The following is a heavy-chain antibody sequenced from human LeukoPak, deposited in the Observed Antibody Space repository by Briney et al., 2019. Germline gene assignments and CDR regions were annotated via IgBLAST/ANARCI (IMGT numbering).Heavy chain of an antibody. V-gene: IGHV4-31*01. CDR2: IYYSGST. D-gene: IGHD3-22*01. CDR3: ARLVSAYYYGFDF. CDR1: GGSISSGGYY. Sequence: SETLSLTCTVSGGSISSGGYYWSWIRQHPGKGLEWIGYIYYSGSTYYNPSLNSQVNISVETSETQFSLHLSSVTAADTAVYYCARLVSAYYYGFDFWGQGILVTVSS. J-gene: IGHJ4*02.